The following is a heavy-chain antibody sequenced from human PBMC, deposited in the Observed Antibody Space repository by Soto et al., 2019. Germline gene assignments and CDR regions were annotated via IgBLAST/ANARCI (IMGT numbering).Heavy chain of an antibody. CDR1: GFTFINYW. Sequence: EVQRVESGGGLVQPGGSLRLSCAGSGFTFINYWMHWVRQAPGKGLEWVSRIDHDGPTVYADSVRGRFTISRDNAENTLYLQMNSLRPEATAVYYCVGDSHGDYWGQGNQVTVSS. V-gene: IGHV3-74*01. CDR2: IDHDGPT. J-gene: IGHJ4*02. CDR3: VGDSHGDY.